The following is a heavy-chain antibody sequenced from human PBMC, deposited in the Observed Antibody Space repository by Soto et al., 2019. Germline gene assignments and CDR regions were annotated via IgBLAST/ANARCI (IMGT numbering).Heavy chain of an antibody. J-gene: IGHJ4*02. CDR3: ARAAYSRPDAWY. CDR1: GFTFGDYY. CDR2: ISSSGSST. Sequence: QVQLVESGGGLVKPGGSLRLSCAASGFTFGDYYMSWIRQAPGKGLEWVSYISSSGSSTYYVDSVRGRFTISRDNAKNSLNLQMSSLGAEDTAVDYCARAAYSRPDAWYWGQWTLVSVSS. V-gene: IGHV3-11*01. D-gene: IGHD6-6*01.